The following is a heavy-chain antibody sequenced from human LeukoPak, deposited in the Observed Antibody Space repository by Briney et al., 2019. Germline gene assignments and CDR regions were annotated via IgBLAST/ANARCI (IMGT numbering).Heavy chain of an antibody. V-gene: IGHV3-23*01. J-gene: IGHJ4*02. Sequence: GGALRLSCAASGFTFTIYAMSWVRQAPGKGLEWGSTLSDSGTNTYYADSVKGRFTISRDNSQNTLYLQMNSLRAEDTAVYYCAKSGSYFINNFDYWGQGTLVTVSS. CDR2: LSDSGTNT. CDR1: GFTFTIYA. D-gene: IGHD1-26*01. CDR3: AKSGSYFINNFDY.